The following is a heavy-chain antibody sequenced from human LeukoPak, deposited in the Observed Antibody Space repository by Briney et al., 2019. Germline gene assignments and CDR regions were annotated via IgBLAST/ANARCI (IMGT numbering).Heavy chain of an antibody. Sequence: GGSLRLSCAASGFTFSSYWMSWVRQAPGKGLEWVANIKQDGSEKYYVDSVKGRFTISRDNAKNSLYLQMNSLRAEDTAVYYCARAEAWAAAANYYFDYWGQGTLVTVSS. CDR2: IKQDGSEK. D-gene: IGHD6-13*01. CDR3: ARAEAWAAAANYYFDY. J-gene: IGHJ4*02. V-gene: IGHV3-7*01. CDR1: GFTFSSYW.